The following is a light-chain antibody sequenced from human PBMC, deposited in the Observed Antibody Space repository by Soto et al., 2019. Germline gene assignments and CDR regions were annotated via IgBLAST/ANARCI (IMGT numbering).Light chain of an antibody. CDR1: QSVSSN. CDR2: GAS. Sequence: EIVMTQSPATLSVSPGERATLSCRASQSVSSNLAWYQQKPGQAPRLLIYGASSRATGIPDRFSGSGSGTDFTLTISSLQFDDSAVYYCQQYNNWWTFGQGNKVDIK. CDR3: QQYNNWWT. V-gene: IGKV3D-15*01. J-gene: IGKJ1*01.